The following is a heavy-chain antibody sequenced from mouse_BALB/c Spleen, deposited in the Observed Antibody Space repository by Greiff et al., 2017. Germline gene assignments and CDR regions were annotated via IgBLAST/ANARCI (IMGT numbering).Heavy chain of an antibody. Sequence: VQVVESGPGLVAPSQSLSITCTVSGFSLTSYGVHWVRQPPGKGLEWLGVIWAGGSTNYNSALMSRLSISKDNSKSQVFLKMNSLQTDDTAMYYCAREDRYDAGYFDYWGQGTTLTVSS. CDR3: AREDRYDAGYFDY. J-gene: IGHJ2*01. V-gene: IGHV2-9*02. CDR2: IWAGGST. D-gene: IGHD2-14*01. CDR1: GFSLTSYG.